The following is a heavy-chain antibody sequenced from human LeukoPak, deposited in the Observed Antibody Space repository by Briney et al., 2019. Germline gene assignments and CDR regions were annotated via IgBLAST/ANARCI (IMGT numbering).Heavy chain of an antibody. CDR3: ARDNQQLGRFGP. CDR1: GFTFSDYY. V-gene: IGHV3-11*05. Sequence: PGRSLRLSCAASGFTFSDYYMSWIRQAPGKGLEWISHISGSSSYTNYADSVKGRFTISRDNAKNSLYLQMNSLRVEDTAVYYCARDNQQLGRFGPSGQGTQVTVSS. J-gene: IGHJ5*02. D-gene: IGHD6-13*01. CDR2: ISGSSSYT.